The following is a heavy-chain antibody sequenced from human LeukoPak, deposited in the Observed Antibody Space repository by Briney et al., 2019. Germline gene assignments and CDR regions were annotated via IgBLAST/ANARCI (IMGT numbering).Heavy chain of an antibody. V-gene: IGHV4-34*01. CDR3: ARGNYYDSSGYYGY. CDR2: INHSGST. Sequence: SETLSLTCGVYGGSFSGYYWSWIRQPPGKGLEWIGEINHSGSTNYNPSLKSRVTISVDTSKNQFSLKLSSVTAADTAVYYCARGNYYDSSGYYGYWGQGTLVTVAS. CDR1: GGSFSGYY. J-gene: IGHJ4*02. D-gene: IGHD3-22*01.